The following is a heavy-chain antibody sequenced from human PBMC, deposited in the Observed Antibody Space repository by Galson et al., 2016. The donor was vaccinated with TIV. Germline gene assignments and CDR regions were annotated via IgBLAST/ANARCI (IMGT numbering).Heavy chain of an antibody. Sequence: SLRLSCAASGFAFSAYAMHWVRQAPGKGLEWVSLIIGNGGHTYYSDSVKGRFTISRDNSKNTMYLQMKSLRAGDTAVYYCAKGRSWDFGGWFDSWGQGTLVTVSS. V-gene: IGHV3-23*01. CDR1: GFAFSAYA. J-gene: IGHJ5*01. CDR3: AKGRSWDFGGWFDS. D-gene: IGHD3-16*01. CDR2: IIGNGGHT.